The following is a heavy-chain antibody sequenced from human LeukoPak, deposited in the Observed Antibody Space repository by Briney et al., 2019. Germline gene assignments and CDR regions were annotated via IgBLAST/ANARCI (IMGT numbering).Heavy chain of an antibody. Sequence: PGGSLRLSCAASGFTVSSNYMSWVRQAPGKGLEWVSVIYSGGSTYYADSVKGRFTISRDNSKNTLYLQMNSLRAEDTAVYYCARDFRGRDYFDYWGQGTLVTVSS. D-gene: IGHD3-10*01. J-gene: IGHJ4*02. CDR2: IYSGGST. V-gene: IGHV3-66*01. CDR1: GFTVSSNY. CDR3: ARDFRGRDYFDY.